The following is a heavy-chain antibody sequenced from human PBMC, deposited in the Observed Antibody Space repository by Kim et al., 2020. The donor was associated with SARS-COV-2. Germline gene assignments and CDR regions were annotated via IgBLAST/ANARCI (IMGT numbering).Heavy chain of an antibody. D-gene: IGHD3-3*01. CDR1: GGSISSYY. J-gene: IGHJ4*02. V-gene: IGHV4-59*01. CDR2: IYYSGST. CDR3: ASALKTSEWLFDTAFDY. Sequence: SETLSLTCTVSGGSISSYYWSWIRQPPGKGLEWIGYIYYSGSTNYNPSLKSRVTISVDTSKNQFSLKLSSVTAADTAVYYCASALKTSEWLFDTAFDYWGQGTLVTVSS.